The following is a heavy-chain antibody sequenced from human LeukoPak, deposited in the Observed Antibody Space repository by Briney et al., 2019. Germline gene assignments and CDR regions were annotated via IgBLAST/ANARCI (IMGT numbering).Heavy chain of an antibody. Sequence: ASVKVSCKASGYTFTSYAMNWVRQAPGQGLEWMGWINTNTGNPTYAQGFTGRFVFSLDTSVSTAYLQISSLKAEDTAMYYCARGWYYYDSSGYYYNDYWGQGTLVTVSS. D-gene: IGHD3-22*01. CDR1: GYTFTSYA. CDR2: INTNTGNP. J-gene: IGHJ4*02. V-gene: IGHV7-4-1*02. CDR3: ARGWYYYDSSGYYYNDY.